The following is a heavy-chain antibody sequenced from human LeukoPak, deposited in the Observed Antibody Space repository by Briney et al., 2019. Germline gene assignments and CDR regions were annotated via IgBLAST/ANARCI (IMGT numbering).Heavy chain of an antibody. V-gene: IGHV3-23*01. Sequence: PGGSLRLSRAASGFTFSSYAMSWVRQAPGKGLEWVSAISGSGGTTFYADSVKGRFTISRDNSRNTLYLQMNSLRADDTAVYYCARVVKVGRGGYTYYFDYWGQGTLVTVSS. CDR2: ISGSGGTT. J-gene: IGHJ4*02. D-gene: IGHD5-24*01. CDR1: GFTFSSYA. CDR3: ARVVKVGRGGYTYYFDY.